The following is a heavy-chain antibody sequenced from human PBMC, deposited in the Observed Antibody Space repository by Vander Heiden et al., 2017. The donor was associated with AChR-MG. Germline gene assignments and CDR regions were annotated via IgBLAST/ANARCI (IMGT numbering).Heavy chain of an antibody. Sequence: EVRLVESGGGLVQPGGSLRLSCAAAGFSFRSFSMSWVRQTPGKGLEWVANIKQDGSQKYYVDSVKGRFTISRDNAKNSLYLQMKSLGAEDTAIYYCARDLGLGSDSSPFGWFDPWGQGTLVIVSS. CDR1: GFSFRSFS. D-gene: IGHD3-10*01. J-gene: IGHJ5*02. CDR3: ARDLGLGSDSSPFGWFDP. CDR2: IKQDGSQK. V-gene: IGHV3-7*03.